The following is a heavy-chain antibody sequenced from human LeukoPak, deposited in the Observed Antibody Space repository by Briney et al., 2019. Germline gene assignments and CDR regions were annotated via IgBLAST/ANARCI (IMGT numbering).Heavy chain of an antibody. J-gene: IGHJ4*02. D-gene: IGHD3-22*01. Sequence: PSQTLSLTCTVSGGSISSGGYYWSWIRQHPGTGLEWIGYIYYSGSTYYNPSLKSRVTISVDTSKNQFSLKLSSVTAADTAVYYCARELSRYDSSGYSYLFDYWGQGTLVTVSS. CDR2: IYYSGST. CDR1: GGSISSGGYY. V-gene: IGHV4-31*03. CDR3: ARELSRYDSSGYSYLFDY.